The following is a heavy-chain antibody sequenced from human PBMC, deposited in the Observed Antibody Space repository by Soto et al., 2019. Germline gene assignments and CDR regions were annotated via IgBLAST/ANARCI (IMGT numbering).Heavy chain of an antibody. CDR2: IGTAGDT. J-gene: IGHJ3*02. D-gene: IGHD3-22*01. Sequence: GGSLRLSCAASGFTFSSYDMHWVRQATGKGLEWVSAIGTAGDTYYPGSVKGRFTISRENAKNSLYLQMNSLRAGDTAVYYCARAAGGLYYDSSGTEGDDAFDIWGQGTMVTVSS. V-gene: IGHV3-13*01. CDR1: GFTFSSYD. CDR3: ARAAGGLYYDSSGTEGDDAFDI.